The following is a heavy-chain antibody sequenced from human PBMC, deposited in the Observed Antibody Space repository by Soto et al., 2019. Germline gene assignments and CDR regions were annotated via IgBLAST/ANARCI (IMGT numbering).Heavy chain of an antibody. CDR3: ASFHGGGYFDY. CDR2: IYSDDST. D-gene: IGHD3-16*01. Sequence: EVQMVESGGGLVQPGGSLRLSCAASGSTVSSNYMTWVRQAPGKGLEWVSVIYSDDSTYYADSVKGRFTISRHNSKNTLYLQMNSLRVEDTAVYYCASFHGGGYFDYWGQGTLVTVSS. V-gene: IGHV3-53*04. CDR1: GSTVSSNY. J-gene: IGHJ4*02.